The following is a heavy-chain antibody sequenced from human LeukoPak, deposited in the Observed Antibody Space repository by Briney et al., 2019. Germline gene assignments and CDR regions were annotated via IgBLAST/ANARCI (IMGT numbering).Heavy chain of an antibody. CDR3: TRVGLVPAAMRQTFDY. J-gene: IGHJ4*02. Sequence: GGSLRLSCAASGFTFSSYSMNWVRQAPGKGLEWVSSISSSSSYIYYADSVKGRFTISRDNAKNSLYLQMNSLKTEDTAVYYCTRVGLVPAAMRQTFDYWGQGTLVTVSS. CDR2: ISSSSSYI. CDR1: GFTFSSYS. V-gene: IGHV3-21*03. D-gene: IGHD2-2*01.